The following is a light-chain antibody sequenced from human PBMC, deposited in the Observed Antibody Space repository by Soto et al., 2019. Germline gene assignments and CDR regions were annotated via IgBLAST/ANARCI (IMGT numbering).Light chain of an antibody. CDR3: QQYGSSPPIT. Sequence: EIVLTQSPATLSLSPGERATLSCGASQRLMSSYLAWYQQKPDLAPSLHIYDASSRATAIPDSFSGSGSGTDFTLMYSRLEGEDFAVYYCQQYGSSPPITFGQATRMEIK. CDR1: QRLMSSY. V-gene: IGKV3D-20*01. CDR2: DAS. J-gene: IGKJ5*01.